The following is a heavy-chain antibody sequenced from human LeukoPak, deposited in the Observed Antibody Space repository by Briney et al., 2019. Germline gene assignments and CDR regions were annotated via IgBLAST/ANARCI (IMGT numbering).Heavy chain of an antibody. CDR2: INHTGRN. V-gene: IGHV4-34*01. CDR3: ARGSSSGYYPIDY. Sequence: SETLSLTCAAYGGSFTNYYWSWVRQPPGKGLEWIGEINHTGRNTYNPSLKSRVTISMDTSKNQFSLRLTSVTAADTAVYYCARGSSSGYYPIDYWGQGVLVTVSS. J-gene: IGHJ4*02. D-gene: IGHD3-22*01. CDR1: GGSFTNYY.